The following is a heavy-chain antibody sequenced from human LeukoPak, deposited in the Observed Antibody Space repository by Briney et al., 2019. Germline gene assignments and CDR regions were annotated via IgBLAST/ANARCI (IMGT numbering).Heavy chain of an antibody. V-gene: IGHV3-30*18. CDR2: ISHDGSNE. CDR1: GFTFSGYE. D-gene: IGHD2-2*01. Sequence: GGSLRLSCSASGFTFSGYEMHWVRQAPGKGLEWVAVISHDGSNEDYADSVKGRFTISRDNSKNTLYLEMNSLRVEDTAVYYCAKGPFGSCSSPSRYFFDYWGQGTLVSVSS. CDR3: AKGPFGSCSSPSRYFFDY. J-gene: IGHJ4*02.